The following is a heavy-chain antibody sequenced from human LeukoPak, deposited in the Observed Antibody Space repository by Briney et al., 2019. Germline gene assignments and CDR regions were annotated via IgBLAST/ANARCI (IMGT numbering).Heavy chain of an antibody. Sequence: GGSLRLSCAASGFTFSGSAMHWVRQASGKGLEWVGRIRSKPNSYATAYAASVKGRFTISKDDSKNTAYLQMNSLKTEDTAVYYCTADYANGYYYYMDVWGRGTTVTVSS. V-gene: IGHV3-73*01. J-gene: IGHJ6*03. D-gene: IGHD3-16*01. CDR3: TADYANGYYYYMDV. CDR2: IRSKPNSYAT. CDR1: GFTFSGSA.